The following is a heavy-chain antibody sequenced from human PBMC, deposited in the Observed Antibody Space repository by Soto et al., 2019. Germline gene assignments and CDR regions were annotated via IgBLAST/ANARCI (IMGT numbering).Heavy chain of an antibody. V-gene: IGHV4-39*01. D-gene: IGHD6-13*01. CDR3: ARTDKSWYLGY. CDR2: IYYSGST. J-gene: IGHJ4*02. CDR1: GGSIGSSSDY. Sequence: SETLSLTCTVSGGSIGSSSDYWGWIRQPPGKGLEWIGSIYYSGSTYYNPSLKSRVTISVDTSKNRFSLKLSSVTAADTAVYYCARTDKSWYLGYWGQGTLVTVSS.